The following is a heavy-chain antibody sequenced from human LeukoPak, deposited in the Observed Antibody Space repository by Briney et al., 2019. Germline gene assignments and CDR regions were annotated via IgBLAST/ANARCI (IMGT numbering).Heavy chain of an antibody. V-gene: IGHV4-61*02. CDR3: AREPGGIWSGYYSGYYMDV. J-gene: IGHJ6*03. CDR2: IYTSGST. CDR1: GGSTSSGSYY. Sequence: SQTLSLTCTVSGGSTSSGSYYWSWIRQPAGKGLEWIGRIYTSGSTNYNPSLKSRVTMSVDTSKNQFSLKLSSVTAADTAVYYCAREPGGIWSGYYSGYYMDVWGKGTTVTVSS. D-gene: IGHD3-3*01.